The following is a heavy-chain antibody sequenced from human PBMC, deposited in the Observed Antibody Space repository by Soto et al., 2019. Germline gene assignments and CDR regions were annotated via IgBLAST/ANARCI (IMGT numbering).Heavy chain of an antibody. D-gene: IGHD3-22*01. Sequence: GSGPTLVNPTQTLTLTCTFSGFSLSTSGVGVGWIRQPPGKALEWLALIYWDDDKRYSPSLKSRLTITKDTSKNQVVLTMTNMDPVDTATYYCAHLNFDWLLIPQRAYYDSSGYPPRLSWFDPWGQGTLVTVSS. CDR3: AHLNFDWLLIPQRAYYDSSGYPPRLSWFDP. CDR1: GFSLSTSGVG. J-gene: IGHJ5*02. CDR2: IYWDDDK. V-gene: IGHV2-5*02.